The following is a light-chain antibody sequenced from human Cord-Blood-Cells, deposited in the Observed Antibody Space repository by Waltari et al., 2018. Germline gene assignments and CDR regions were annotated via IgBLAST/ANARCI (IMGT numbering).Light chain of an antibody. CDR3: AAWDDSLSGWV. CDR1: SSHIGSNY. J-gene: IGLJ3*02. CDR2: RNN. V-gene: IGLV1-47*01. Sequence: SVLTQPPSASGTPERRVTISCFGSSSHIGSNYVYWDQQLPGTAPNLLICRNNRLPSRVPDRFSGSKSGTSASLAISGLRSEDEADYYCAAWDDSLSGWVFGGGTTLTVL.